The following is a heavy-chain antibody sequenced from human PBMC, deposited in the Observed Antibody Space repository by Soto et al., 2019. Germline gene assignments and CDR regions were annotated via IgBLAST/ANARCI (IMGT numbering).Heavy chain of an antibody. Sequence: GGSLRLSCAVSGFRFRDYWMSWVRQAPGKGLEWVANIKQDESDKYYVDSVKGRFTISRDNAKNALYLQMNSLRVEDTAVYYCAAYCYTMTCPNFHAYSWGQGTQVTVSS. CDR1: GFRFRDYW. CDR3: AAYCYTMTCPNFHAYS. V-gene: IGHV3-7*03. D-gene: IGHD3-16*02. J-gene: IGHJ5*02. CDR2: IKQDESDK.